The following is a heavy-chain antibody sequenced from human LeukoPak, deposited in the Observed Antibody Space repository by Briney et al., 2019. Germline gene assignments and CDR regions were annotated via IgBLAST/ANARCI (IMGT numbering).Heavy chain of an antibody. CDR1: GYTFTSYA. V-gene: IGHV1-3*01. J-gene: IGHJ6*02. CDR2: INAGNGNT. D-gene: IGHD3-10*01. CDR3: ARDYYGSGITYYYYGMDV. Sequence: ASVKVSCKASGYTFTSYAMHWVRQAPGQRLEWMGWINAGNGNTKYSQKFQGRVTITRDTSASTAYMELRSLRSDDTAVYYCARDYYGSGITYYYYGMDVWGQGTTVTVSS.